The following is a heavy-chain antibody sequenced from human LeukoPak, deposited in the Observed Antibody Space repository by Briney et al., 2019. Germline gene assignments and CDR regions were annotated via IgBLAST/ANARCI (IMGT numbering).Heavy chain of an antibody. CDR3: ARDVGYCSSTSCPAPFDY. J-gene: IGHJ4*02. CDR1: GGSISSSSYY. CDR2: IYYSGST. Sequence: SETLSLTCTVSGGSISSSSYYWGWIRQPPGKGLEWIGSIYYSGSTYYNPSLKSRVTISVDTSKNQFSLKLSSVTAADTAVYYCARDVGYCSSTSCPAPFDYWGQGTLVAVSS. V-gene: IGHV4-39*07. D-gene: IGHD2-2*01.